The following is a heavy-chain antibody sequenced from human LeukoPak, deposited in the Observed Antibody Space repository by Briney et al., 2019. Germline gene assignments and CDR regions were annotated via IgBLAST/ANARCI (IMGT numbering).Heavy chain of an antibody. Sequence: SETLSLTCTVSGGSISSYYWSWIRQPPGKGLEWIGYIYYSGSTNYNPSLKSRVTISVDTSKNQFSLKLSSVTAADTAAYYCARHFRDDPGAFDIWGQGTMVTVSS. CDR2: IYYSGST. V-gene: IGHV4-59*08. D-gene: IGHD2-21*01. J-gene: IGHJ3*02. CDR3: ARHFRDDPGAFDI. CDR1: GGSISSYY.